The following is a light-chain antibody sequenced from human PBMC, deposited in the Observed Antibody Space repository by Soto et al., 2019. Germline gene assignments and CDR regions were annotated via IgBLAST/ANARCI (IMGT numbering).Light chain of an antibody. Sequence: EIVMTQSPVTLSVSPGERATLSCRASQTVTTDLAWYQQKPGQAPRLVIHGASTRATDFPARFSGSGSGTEFTLTISSLQSEDIAVYYCQQFGRTFRQGTKVDIK. CDR3: QQFGRT. CDR1: QTVTTD. V-gene: IGKV3-15*01. J-gene: IGKJ1*01. CDR2: GAS.